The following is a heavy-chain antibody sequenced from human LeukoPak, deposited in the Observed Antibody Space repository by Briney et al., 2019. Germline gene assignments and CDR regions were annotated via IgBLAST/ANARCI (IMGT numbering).Heavy chain of an antibody. CDR3: ASDLLPSGASHM. J-gene: IGHJ3*02. V-gene: IGHV1-69*04. CDR1: GGTFSSYA. CDR2: IIPIVGRV. Sequence: ASVKVSCKASGGTFSSYAISWVRQAPGQGPEWKGRIIPIVGRVTYTQRFQDRVTITADKATTTAYMELSSLTSDDTAVYYCASDLLPSGASHMWGQGTMVTVSS. D-gene: IGHD2-15*01.